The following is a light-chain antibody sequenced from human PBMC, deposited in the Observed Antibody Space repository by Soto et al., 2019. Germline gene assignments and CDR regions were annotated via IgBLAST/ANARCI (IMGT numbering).Light chain of an antibody. Sequence: EIVLTQSPGTLSLYPGERATLSCRASQSVNGNYLTWYQQKPGQAPRLLTYGASSRATGIPDRFSGSGSGTDFTHTISRLEPEDFAVDYCQQYGSTFRYTFGQGIQLEIK. CDR2: GAS. J-gene: IGKJ2*01. CDR3: QQYGSTFRYT. CDR1: QSVNGNY. V-gene: IGKV3-20*01.